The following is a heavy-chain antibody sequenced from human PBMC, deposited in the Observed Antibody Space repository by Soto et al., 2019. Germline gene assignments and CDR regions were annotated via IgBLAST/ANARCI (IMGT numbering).Heavy chain of an antibody. CDR1: GGTFSSYT. D-gene: IGHD4-17*01. J-gene: IGHJ4*02. V-gene: IGHV1-69*02. Sequence: SVKVSCTASGGTFSSYTISWVRQAPGQGLEWMGRIIPILGIANYAQKFQGRVTITADKSTSTAYMELSSLRSEDTAVYYCARGTTLNPISYWGQGTLVTVSS. CDR2: IIPILGIA. CDR3: ARGTTLNPISY.